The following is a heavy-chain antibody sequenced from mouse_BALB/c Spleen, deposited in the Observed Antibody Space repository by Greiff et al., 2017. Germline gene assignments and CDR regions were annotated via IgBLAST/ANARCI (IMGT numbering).Heavy chain of an antibody. CDR1: GFTFSSFG. CDR3: ARGVPYFDY. J-gene: IGHJ2*01. V-gene: IGHV5-17*02. Sequence: EVKLVESGGGLVQPGGSRKLSCAASGFTFSSFGMHWVRQAPEKGLEWVAYISSGSSTIYYADTVKGRFTISRDNPKNTLFLQMTSLRSEDTAMYYCARGVPYFDYWGQGTTLTVSS. CDR2: ISSGSSTI.